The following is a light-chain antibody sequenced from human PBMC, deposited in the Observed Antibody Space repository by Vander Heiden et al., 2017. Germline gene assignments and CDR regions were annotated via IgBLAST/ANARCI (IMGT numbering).Light chain of an antibody. CDR1: QSVSSN. CDR3: QQYNNWPPWT. J-gene: IGKJ1*01. V-gene: IGKV3-15*01. Sequence: EIVMTQSPVTLSVSPGERATLSFRASQSVSSNLAWYQQKPGQAPRLLIYGASTRATGIPARFSGSGSGTEFTLTISSLQSEDFAVYYCQQYNNWPPWTFGQGTKVEIK. CDR2: GAS.